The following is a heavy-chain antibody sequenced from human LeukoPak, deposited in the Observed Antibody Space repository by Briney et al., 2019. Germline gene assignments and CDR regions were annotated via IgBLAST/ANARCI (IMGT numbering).Heavy chain of an antibody. V-gene: IGHV3-64D*06. D-gene: IGHD2-2*01. CDR1: GFTFSSYA. Sequence: PGGSLRLSCSASGFTFSSYAMHWVRQAPGKGLEYVSAISSNGGSTYYADSVKGRFTISRDNSKNTLYLQMSSLRAEDTAVYYCVKGYCSSTSCPPDYWGQGTLVTVSS. CDR2: ISSNGGST. J-gene: IGHJ4*02. CDR3: VKGYCSSTSCPPDY.